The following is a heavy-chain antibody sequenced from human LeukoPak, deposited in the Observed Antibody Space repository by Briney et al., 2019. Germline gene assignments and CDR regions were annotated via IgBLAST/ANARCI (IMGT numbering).Heavy chain of an antibody. CDR1: GFSSSSFW. CDR3: AYSRSSLAAGY. Sequence: RSGGSLRLSCAASGFSSSSFWLSWVRQAPEKGLEWVANIKEDGSEKYYVDSVKGRFTISRDNAKKSLYLQMSSLRAEDTAVYYCAYSRSSLAAGYWGQGTPVTVSS. V-gene: IGHV3-7*03. CDR2: IKEDGSEK. D-gene: IGHD2-15*01. J-gene: IGHJ4*02.